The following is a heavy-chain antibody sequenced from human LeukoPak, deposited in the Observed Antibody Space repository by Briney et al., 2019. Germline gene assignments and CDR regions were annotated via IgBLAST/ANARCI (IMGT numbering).Heavy chain of an antibody. CDR2: INHSGST. V-gene: IGHV4-34*01. J-gene: IGHJ4*02. D-gene: IGHD6-19*01. Sequence: PSETLSLTCAVYGGSFSGYYWSWIRQPPGKGLEWIGEINHSGSTNYNPSLKSRVTISVDTSKNQFSLKLSSATAADTAVYYCATSGWYLLPGVYWGQGTLVTVSS. CDR3: ATSGWYLLPGVY. CDR1: GGSFSGYY.